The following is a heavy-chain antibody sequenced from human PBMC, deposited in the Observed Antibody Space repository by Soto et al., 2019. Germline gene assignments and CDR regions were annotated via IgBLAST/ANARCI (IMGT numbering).Heavy chain of an antibody. CDR3: ARATSSDSSGYYFFDY. J-gene: IGHJ4*02. CDR1: GYTFTSYD. Sequence: ASVKVSCKASGYTFTSYDINWVRQATGQGLEWMGWMNPNSGNTGYAQKFQGRVTMTRNTSISTAYMELSSLRSVDTAVYYCARATSSDSSGYYFFDYWGQGTLVTVSS. D-gene: IGHD3-22*01. V-gene: IGHV1-8*01. CDR2: MNPNSGNT.